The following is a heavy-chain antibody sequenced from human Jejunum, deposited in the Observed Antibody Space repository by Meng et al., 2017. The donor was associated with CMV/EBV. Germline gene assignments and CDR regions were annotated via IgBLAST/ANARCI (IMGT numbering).Heavy chain of an antibody. CDR1: GFSFHTNR. CDR3: AKDRLSGKEAFDI. CDR2: INDDGSET. D-gene: IGHD3-10*01. V-gene: IGHV3-7*03. J-gene: IGHJ3*02. Sequence: SGFSFHTNRMNSLRQAPGKGLEWVANINDDGSETYYVDSVKGRFTISRDNSKNTVYLQMNSLRDEDTAVYYCAKDRLSGKEAFDIWGQGTGVTVSS.